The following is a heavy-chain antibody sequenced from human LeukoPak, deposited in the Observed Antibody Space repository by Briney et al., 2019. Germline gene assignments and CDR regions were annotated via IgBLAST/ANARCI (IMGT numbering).Heavy chain of an antibody. V-gene: IGHV3-23*01. CDR3: AKDIAIFGVVITYFDY. J-gene: IGHJ4*02. CDR1: GFTFSSYA. Sequence: PGGSLRLSCAASGFTFSSYAMSWVRQAPGKGLEWVSAISGSGGSTYYADSVKGRFTISRDNSKNTLYLQMNSLRAEDTAVYYCAKDIAIFGVVITYFDYWGQGTLVTVSS. CDR2: ISGSGGST. D-gene: IGHD3-3*01.